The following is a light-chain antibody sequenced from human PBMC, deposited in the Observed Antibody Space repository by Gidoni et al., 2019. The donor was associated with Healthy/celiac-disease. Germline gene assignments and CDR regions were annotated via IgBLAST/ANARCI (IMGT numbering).Light chain of an antibody. J-gene: IGKJ2*03. CDR1: QSVSSY. CDR2: DAS. CDR3: QQRSNWHS. V-gene: IGKV3-11*01. Sequence: EIVLTQSPATLSLSPGERATLSCRASQSVSSYLAWYQQKPGQAPRLLIYDASNRATGIPAMSSGSGSGTDFTLTISSLEPEDFAVYYCQQRSNWHSFGQGTKLEIK.